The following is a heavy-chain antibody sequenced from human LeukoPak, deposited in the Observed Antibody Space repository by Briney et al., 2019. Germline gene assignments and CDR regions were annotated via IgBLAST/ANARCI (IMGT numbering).Heavy chain of an antibody. CDR3: AKALDIVVVPAAISWFDP. J-gene: IGHJ5*02. CDR1: GFTFSSYA. CDR2: ISGSGGST. Sequence: GGSLRLSCAASGFTFSSYAMSWVRQAPGKGLEWVSAISGSGGSTYYADSVKGRFTISRDNSKNTLYLQMNSLGAEDTAVYYCAKALDIVVVPAAISWFDPWGQGTLVTVSS. V-gene: IGHV3-23*01. D-gene: IGHD2-2*01.